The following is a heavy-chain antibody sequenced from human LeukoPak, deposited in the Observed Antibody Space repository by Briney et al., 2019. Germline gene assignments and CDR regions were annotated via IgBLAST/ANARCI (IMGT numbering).Heavy chain of an antibody. CDR2: ISAYNGNT. CDR1: GYTFTSYG. V-gene: IGHV1-18*04. J-gene: IGHJ6*04. D-gene: IGHD5-12*01. CDR3: ARDGNSGYDYYYYYGMDV. Sequence: ASVKVSCKASGYTFTSYGISWVRQAPGQGLEWMGWISAYNGNTNYAQKLQGRVTMTTDTSTSTACMELRSLRSDDTAVYYCARDGNSGYDYYYYYGMDVWGKGTTVTVSS.